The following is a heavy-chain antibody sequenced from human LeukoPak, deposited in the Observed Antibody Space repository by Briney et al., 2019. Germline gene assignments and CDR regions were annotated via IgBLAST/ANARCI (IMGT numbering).Heavy chain of an antibody. CDR3: ARGGRYSYGPFDY. J-gene: IGHJ4*02. CDR2: INSDGSST. CDR1: GFTFSSYC. D-gene: IGHD5-18*01. V-gene: IGHV3-74*01. Sequence: GGSLRLSCAASGFTFSSYCMHWVRQAPGKGLVWVSRINSDGSSTSYADSVKGRFTISRDNAKNTLYLQMNSLRAEDTAVYYCARGGRYSYGPFDYWGQGTLVTVSS.